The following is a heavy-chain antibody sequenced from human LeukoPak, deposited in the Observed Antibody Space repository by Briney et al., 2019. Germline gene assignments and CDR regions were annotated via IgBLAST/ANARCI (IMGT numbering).Heavy chain of an antibody. V-gene: IGHV3-48*02. D-gene: IGHD4-23*01. CDR1: GFTFDEYG. Sequence: PGGSLRLSCAASGFTFDEYGMNSARQTPGKGLEWVSYISNSTNTIYYADSVKGRFTIASNNATNSLFLQMNSLRDEDTAVYYCARGGYGANDDAFDIWGQGTLVTVSS. J-gene: IGHJ3*02. CDR2: ISNSTNTI. CDR3: ARGGYGANDDAFDI.